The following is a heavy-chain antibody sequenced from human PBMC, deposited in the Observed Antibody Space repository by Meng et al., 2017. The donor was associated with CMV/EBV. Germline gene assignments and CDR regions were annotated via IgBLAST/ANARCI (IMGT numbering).Heavy chain of an antibody. V-gene: IGHV3-15*01. CDR3: TTDGFYYGMDV. CDR1: GFTFRNAW. J-gene: IGHJ6*02. CDR2: IKSKTDGGTT. D-gene: IGHD2-2*03. Sequence: GESLKISCAASGFTFRNAWMSWVRQAPGKGLEWVGRIKSKTDGGTTDYAAPVKGRFTISRDDSKNTLYLQMNSLKTEDTAVYYCTTDGFYYGMDVWGQGTTVTVSS.